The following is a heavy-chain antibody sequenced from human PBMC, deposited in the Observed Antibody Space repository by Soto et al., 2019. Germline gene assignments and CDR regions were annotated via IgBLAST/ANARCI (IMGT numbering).Heavy chain of an antibody. V-gene: IGHV6-1*01. D-gene: IGHD1-26*01. Sequence: SRTLSPNCATSGDCVSSNSASWYWIRQTPSRGLEWLGRTYYSSKWYNDYAVSVKSRIIINPDTSKNQFSLQLNSVTPEDTAVYYCARSVGACDSWGQGTLVTVSS. CDR2: TYYSSKWYN. CDR3: ARSVGACDS. J-gene: IGHJ4*02. CDR1: GDCVSSNSAS.